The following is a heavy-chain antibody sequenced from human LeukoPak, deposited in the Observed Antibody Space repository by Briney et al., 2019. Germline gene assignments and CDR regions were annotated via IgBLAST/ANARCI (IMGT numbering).Heavy chain of an antibody. V-gene: IGHV1-18*01. CDR3: ARYRLSDSPINWFDP. Sequence: ASVKVPCKASGYSFSSFGITWVRQAPGQGLEWMGWISAYTGNAEYAQKFQGRVTLTTDTSTNTAYMELGSLMSDDTAVYYCARYRLSDSPINWFDPWGQGTLVTASS. CDR1: GYSFSSFG. CDR2: ISAYTGNA. D-gene: IGHD3-22*01. J-gene: IGHJ5*02.